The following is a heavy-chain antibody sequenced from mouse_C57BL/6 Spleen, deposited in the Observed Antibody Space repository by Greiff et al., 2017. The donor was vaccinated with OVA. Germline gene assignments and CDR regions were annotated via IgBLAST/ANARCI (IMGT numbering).Heavy chain of an antibody. CDR3: ARSGSRNYYAMDY. D-gene: IGHD1-1*01. CDR1: GFTFTDYY. V-gene: IGHV7-3*01. J-gene: IGHJ4*01. Sequence: DVQLVESGGGLVQPGGSLSLSCAASGFTFTDYYMSWVRQPPGKALEWLGFIRNKANGYTTEYSASVKGRFTISRDNSQSILYLQMNALRAEDSATYYCARSGSRNYYAMDYWGQGTSVTVSS. CDR2: IRNKANGYTT.